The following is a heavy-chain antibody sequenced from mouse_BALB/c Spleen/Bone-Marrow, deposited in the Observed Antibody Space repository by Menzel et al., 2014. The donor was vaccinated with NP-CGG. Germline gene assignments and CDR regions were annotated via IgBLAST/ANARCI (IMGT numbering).Heavy chain of an antibody. J-gene: IGHJ4*01. CDR3: ARLDGYYPYYAMDY. V-gene: IGHV1-80*01. CDR2: IYPGDGDT. Sequence: VKLMESGAELVRPGSSVKISCKASGYAFSSYWMNWVEQRPGQGLEWIGQIYPGDGDTNYNGKFKGKATLTADKSSSTAYMQLSSLTSEDSAVYFCARLDGYYPYYAMDYWGQGTSVTVSS. CDR1: GYAFSSYW. D-gene: IGHD2-3*01.